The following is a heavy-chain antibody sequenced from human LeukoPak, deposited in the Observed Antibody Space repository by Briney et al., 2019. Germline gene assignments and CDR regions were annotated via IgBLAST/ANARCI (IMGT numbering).Heavy chain of an antibody. CDR3: AKDPTHYRVWDDYDSTVLSY. J-gene: IGHJ4*02. CDR1: GFTFSTYW. Sequence: GGSLRLSCAASGFTFSTYWMHWVRQAPGKGLVWVSRIDHDGINTYYADSVKGRFTISRDNAKNTLYLRMNSLRAEDTAVYYCAKDPTHYRVWDDYDSTVLSYWGQGTLVTVSS. CDR2: IDHDGINT. D-gene: IGHD3-22*01. V-gene: IGHV3-74*01.